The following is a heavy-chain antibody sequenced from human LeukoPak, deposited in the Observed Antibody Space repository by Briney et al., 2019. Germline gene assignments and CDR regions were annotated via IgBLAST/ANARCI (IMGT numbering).Heavy chain of an antibody. V-gene: IGHV4-4*07. CDR1: GGSMSNCY. Sequence: SETLSLTCTVSGGSMSNCYWNWIRQPAGKGLEWIGHIYSSGSTNYNPSLKSRVTMSIDTSKNQFFLKLSSVTAADTAVYYCARRTDYWGQGTLVTVSS. CDR3: ARRTDY. CDR2: IYSSGST. D-gene: IGHD1-14*01. J-gene: IGHJ4*02.